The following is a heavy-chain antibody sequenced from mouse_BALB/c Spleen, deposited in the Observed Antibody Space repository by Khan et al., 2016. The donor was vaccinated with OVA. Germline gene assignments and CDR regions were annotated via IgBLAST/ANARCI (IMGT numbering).Heavy chain of an antibody. CDR3: TRDSNYDHWYFDV. CDR2: ISSGSTYT. V-gene: IGHV5-6-4*01. J-gene: IGHJ1*01. Sequence: EVELVESGGGLVKPGGSLKLSCAASGFPFSTYTMSWVRQTPEKRLEWVATISSGSTYTYYPDSVKGRFTISRDNAKNTLYLHMSSLKSEDTALYYCTRDSNYDHWYFDVWGAGTTITVAS. D-gene: IGHD2-5*01. CDR1: GFPFSTYT.